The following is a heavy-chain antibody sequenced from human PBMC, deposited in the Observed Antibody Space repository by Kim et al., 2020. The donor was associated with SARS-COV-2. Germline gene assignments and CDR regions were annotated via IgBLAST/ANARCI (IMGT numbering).Heavy chain of an antibody. V-gene: IGHV3-21*01. Sequence: YAGDSEKGRSTISRDNATNSLYLPMNSRRAEDTAVYYCAREVTSLAFDIWGQGTMVTVSS. CDR3: AREVTSLAFDI. J-gene: IGHJ3*02. D-gene: IGHD2-2*01.